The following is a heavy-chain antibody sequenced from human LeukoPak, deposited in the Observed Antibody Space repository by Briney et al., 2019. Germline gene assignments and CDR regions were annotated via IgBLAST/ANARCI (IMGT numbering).Heavy chain of an antibody. CDR3: ARVGPASLEDGYNFDY. CDR1: GSTFTSYD. CDR2: MNPNSGNT. J-gene: IGHJ4*02. Sequence: ASVKVSCKASGSTFTSYDINWVRQATGQGLEWMGWMNPNSGNTGYAQKFQGRVTMTRNTSISTAYMELSSLRSEDTAVYYCARVGPASLEDGYNFDYWGQGTLVTVSS. D-gene: IGHD5-24*01. V-gene: IGHV1-8*01.